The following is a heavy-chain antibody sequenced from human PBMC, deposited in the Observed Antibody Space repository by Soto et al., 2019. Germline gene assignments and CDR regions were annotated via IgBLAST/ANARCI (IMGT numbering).Heavy chain of an antibody. CDR2: ISAYNGNT. Sequence: GASVKVSCKASGYTFTSYGISWVRQAPGQGLERMGWISAYNGNTNYAQKLQGRVTMTTDTSTSTAYMELRSLRSDDTAVYYCARSKLGYCSSTSCYHWFDPWGQGTLVTVSS. V-gene: IGHV1-18*01. CDR1: GYTFTSYG. CDR3: ARSKLGYCSSTSCYHWFDP. J-gene: IGHJ5*02. D-gene: IGHD2-2*01.